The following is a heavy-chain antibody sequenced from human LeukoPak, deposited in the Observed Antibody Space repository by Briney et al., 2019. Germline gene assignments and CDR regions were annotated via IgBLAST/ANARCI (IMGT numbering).Heavy chain of an antibody. Sequence: PGGSLRLSCKASGITFRIHGMFWVRQAPGKGLEWVASIRYDGSRQFYADSVKGRFTISRDNSRNTVDVQMNSLRSEDSALYYCVKGGQYDSDSFFDFWGQGTLVTVSS. V-gene: IGHV3-30*02. CDR2: IRYDGSRQ. J-gene: IGHJ4*02. CDR1: GITFRIHG. CDR3: VKGGQYDSDSFFDF. D-gene: IGHD3-22*01.